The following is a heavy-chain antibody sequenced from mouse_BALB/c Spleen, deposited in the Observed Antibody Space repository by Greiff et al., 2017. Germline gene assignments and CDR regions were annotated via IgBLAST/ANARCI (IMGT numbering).Heavy chain of an antibody. J-gene: IGHJ4*01. CDR3: AGERGLYYGNYDAMDY. V-gene: IGHV5-6-3*01. CDR1: GFTFSSYG. Sequence: EVKLVESGGGLVQPGGSLKLSCAASGFTFSSYGMYWVRQTPDKRLELVATINSNGGSTYYPDSVKGRFTISRDNAKNTLYLQMSSLKSEDTAMYYCAGERGLYYGNYDAMDYWGQGTSVTVSS. D-gene: IGHD2-1*01. CDR2: INSNGGST.